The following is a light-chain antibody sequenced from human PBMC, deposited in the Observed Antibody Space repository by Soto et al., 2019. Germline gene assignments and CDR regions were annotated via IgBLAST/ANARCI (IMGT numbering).Light chain of an antibody. CDR3: QQYGSSPWT. Sequence: EIVMNKSAAALSVSPGEGVTLSCRASQSVSTNLAWYQQKPGQAPRLLIHGASTRATGIPARFSGSGSGTEFTLTISSLQSEDFAVYYCQQYGSSPWTFGQGTKVDVK. CDR2: GAS. CDR1: QSVSTN. J-gene: IGKJ1*01. V-gene: IGKV3D-15*02.